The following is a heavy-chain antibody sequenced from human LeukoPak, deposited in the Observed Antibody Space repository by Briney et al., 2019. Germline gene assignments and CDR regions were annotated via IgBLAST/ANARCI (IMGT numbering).Heavy chain of an antibody. D-gene: IGHD4-23*01. CDR3: TRGTPWFDP. CDR1: GYSFTAYY. Sequence: ASVKVSRKASGYSFTAYYIYWIRHSPAEGFEWMGWINPNTGGTNYAGKFHGRVIMTRDTSIDTAYMELSSVTSDDTAVYYCTRGTPWFDPWGQGTLVTVSS. V-gene: IGHV1-2*02. CDR2: INPNTGGT. J-gene: IGHJ5*02.